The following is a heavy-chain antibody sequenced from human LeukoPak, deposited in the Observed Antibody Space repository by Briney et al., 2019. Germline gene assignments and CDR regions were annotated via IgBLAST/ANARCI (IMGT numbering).Heavy chain of an antibody. D-gene: IGHD4-23*01. Sequence: GGSLRLSWAASGFIFSNAWMSWDSQAPGKGREWVGRIKSNTDSGSTDYDAPVNGRFTISRADSTNTLYLQMNSLNTEDTAVSYCTTDAGGADYWGQGPLVTVSS. J-gene: IGHJ4*02. V-gene: IGHV3-15*01. CDR1: GFIFSNAW. CDR3: TTDAGGADY. CDR2: IKSNTDSGST.